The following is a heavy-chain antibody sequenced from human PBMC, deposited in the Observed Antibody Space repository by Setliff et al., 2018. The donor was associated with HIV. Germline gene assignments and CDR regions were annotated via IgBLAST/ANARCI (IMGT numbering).Heavy chain of an antibody. CDR1: GESFSGFH. Sequence: SETLSLTCAVYGESFSGFHWNWIRQPPGKGLEWIGEINPSGSTNYNPSLKSRVTISVDKAKNQFSLKLTSVTAADTAVYYCARYYYGSQTMLDYWGQGTLVTVSS. V-gene: IGHV4-34*01. CDR3: ARYYYGSQTMLDY. CDR2: INPSGST. J-gene: IGHJ4*02. D-gene: IGHD3-10*01.